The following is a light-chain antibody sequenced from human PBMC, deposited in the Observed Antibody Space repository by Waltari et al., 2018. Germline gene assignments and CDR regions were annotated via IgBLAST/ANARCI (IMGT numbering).Light chain of an antibody. V-gene: IGLV1-47*01. CDR2: RNN. CDR3: ATWDDSLSGWV. J-gene: IGLJ3*02. Sequence: QSVLTQPPSASGTPGQRVTISCSGLSSNIGSNYVYWYQQLPGTAPKLLIYRNNQRPSGVPDRFSGSKSGTSASLAISGLRSEDEADYYCATWDDSLSGWVFGGGTKLTVL. CDR1: SSNIGSNY.